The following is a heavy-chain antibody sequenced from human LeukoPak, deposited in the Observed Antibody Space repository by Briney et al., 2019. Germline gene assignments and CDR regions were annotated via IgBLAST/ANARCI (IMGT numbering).Heavy chain of an antibody. CDR3: AKATYYYDSYGYNGVFGY. CDR1: GFTIISYA. J-gene: IGHJ4*02. V-gene: IGHV3-23*01. D-gene: IGHD3-22*01. CDR2: VSGTADNT. Sequence: GGSLRLSCEASGFTIISYAMSWVRQAPGKGLEWVSAVSGTADNTYYAESVRGRFTISRDNSKNTFYLQMNSLRAEDAAVYFCAKATYYYDSYGYNGVFGYWGQGTLVTLSS.